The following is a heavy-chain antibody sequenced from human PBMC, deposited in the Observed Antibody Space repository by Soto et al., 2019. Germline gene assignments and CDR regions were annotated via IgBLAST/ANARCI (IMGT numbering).Heavy chain of an antibody. CDR1: GGSISSPSYN. CDR3: ATVASTHFDS. J-gene: IGHJ4*02. D-gene: IGHD1-1*01. Sequence: QVQLQQSGPGLLKPSETLSLTCTVSGGSISSPSYNWGLVRQPPGKGPEWIGSFFYGGRTHYSPSLESRLSISVDTARSQVSLILTSVTAADTAVYYCATVASTHFDSWGQGALVVVSS. V-gene: IGHV4-39*01. CDR2: FFYGGRT.